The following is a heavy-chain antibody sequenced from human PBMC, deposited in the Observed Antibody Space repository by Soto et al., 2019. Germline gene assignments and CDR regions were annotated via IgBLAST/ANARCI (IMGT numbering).Heavy chain of an antibody. V-gene: IGHV3-21*01. J-gene: IGHJ4*02. CDR3: ARAARFETAGTFDY. CDR2: ISSSSSDI. D-gene: IGHD6-13*01. CDR1: GFTFSSYS. Sequence: EVQLVESGGGLVKPGGSLRLSCAASGFTFSSYSMNWVRQAPGKGLEWVSSISSSSSDIYYADSVKGRFTIARDNDKNSLYLQMNSLRAEDTAVYYCARAARFETAGTFDYWGQGTLVTVSS.